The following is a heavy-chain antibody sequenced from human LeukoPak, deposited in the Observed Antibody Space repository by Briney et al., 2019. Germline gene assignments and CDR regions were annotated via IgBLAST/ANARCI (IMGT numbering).Heavy chain of an antibody. Sequence: PGGPLRLSCTASGFTSGDYGMSWVRQAPGKGLEWVSGINWNGGSTGYADSVKGRFTISRDNAKNSLYLQMNSLRAEDTALYYCARDWTGYYGSDYWGQGTPVTVSS. V-gene: IGHV3-20*04. J-gene: IGHJ4*02. CDR2: INWNGGST. CDR3: ARDWTGYYGSDY. D-gene: IGHD3/OR15-3a*01. CDR1: GFTSGDYG.